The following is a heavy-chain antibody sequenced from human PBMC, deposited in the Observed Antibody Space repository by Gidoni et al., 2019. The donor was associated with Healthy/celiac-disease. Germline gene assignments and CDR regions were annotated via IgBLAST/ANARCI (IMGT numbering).Heavy chain of an antibody. J-gene: IGHJ6*02. Sequence: QVQLVQSGAEVKKPGSSVKVSCKASGGTFSSNAISWVRQAPVQGLEWMGGTIPIFGTANYAQKFQGRVTITADESTSTAYMELSSLRSEDTAVYYCARESSRNGMDVWGQGTTVTVSS. D-gene: IGHD6-13*01. CDR1: GGTFSSNA. CDR3: ARESSRNGMDV. V-gene: IGHV1-69*01. CDR2: TIPIFGTA.